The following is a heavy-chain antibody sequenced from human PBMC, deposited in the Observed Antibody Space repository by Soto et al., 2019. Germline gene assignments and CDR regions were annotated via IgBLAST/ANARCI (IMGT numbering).Heavy chain of an antibody. D-gene: IGHD3-10*01. J-gene: IGHJ6*02. CDR3: ARDTSITMVRGVIVYGMDV. V-gene: IGHV4-59*01. CDR2: IYYSGST. Sequence: SETLSLTCTVSGGSISSYYWSWIRQPPGKGLEWIGYIYYSGSTNYNPSLKSRVTISVDTSKNQFSLKLSSVTAADTAVYYCARDTSITMVRGVIVYGMDVWGQGTTVTAP. CDR1: GGSISSYY.